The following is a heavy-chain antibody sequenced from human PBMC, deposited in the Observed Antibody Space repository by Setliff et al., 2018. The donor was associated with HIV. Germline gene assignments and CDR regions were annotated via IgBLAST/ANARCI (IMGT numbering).Heavy chain of an antibody. CDR1: GGSISSHY. J-gene: IGHJ6*02. CDR2: IYYSGSS. Sequence: PSETLSLTCTVSGGSISSHYWSWIRQPPGKGLEWIGYIYYSGSSNSNPSLKSRVTISGDTSKNQLSLKLSSVTAADTAVYYCARAQTDYYGMDVWGQGTTVTVSS. CDR3: ARAQTDYYGMDV. V-gene: IGHV4-59*11.